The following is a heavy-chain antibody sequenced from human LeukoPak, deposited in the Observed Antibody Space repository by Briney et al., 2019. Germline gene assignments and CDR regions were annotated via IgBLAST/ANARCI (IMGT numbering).Heavy chain of an antibody. D-gene: IGHD2-8*01. CDR3: TRDFHSRVLMVYAIAGWPFDY. Sequence: GGSLRLSCTASGFTFGDYAMSWFRQAPGKGLEWVGFIRSKAYGGTTEYAASVKGRFTISRDDSKSIAYLQMDSLKTEDTAVYYCTRDFHSRVLMVYAIAGWPFDYWGQGTLVTVSS. V-gene: IGHV3-49*03. CDR1: GFTFGDYA. CDR2: IRSKAYGGTT. J-gene: IGHJ4*02.